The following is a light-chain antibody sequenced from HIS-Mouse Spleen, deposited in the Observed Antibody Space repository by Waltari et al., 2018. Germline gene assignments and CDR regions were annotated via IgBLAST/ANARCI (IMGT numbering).Light chain of an antibody. Sequence: SSELTQDPAVSVALGQTVRITCQGDSLRSYYASWYQQKPGQAPVLVIYGKNNRPSGFPDRSSGSSSGNTASLTITGAQAEDEADYYCNSRDSSGNHVVFGGGTKLTVL. J-gene: IGLJ2*01. V-gene: IGLV3-19*01. CDR1: SLRSYY. CDR2: GKN. CDR3: NSRDSSGNHVV.